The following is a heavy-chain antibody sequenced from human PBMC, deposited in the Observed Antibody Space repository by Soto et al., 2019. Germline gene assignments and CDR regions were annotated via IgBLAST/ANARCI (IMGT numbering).Heavy chain of an antibody. J-gene: IGHJ1*01. Sequence: QLQLVESGGGVVQSGRSLRLSCAVSAASGYSFSNYAMHWARPAPGRGLEGVAVISYDGNTKYYADSVTDRFPTSRDTSTSAIDPQRNRLNPEATSAYSCAPFSFRDYQESSGLQISVGSWGEGTLVSVSA. V-gene: IGHV3-30-3*01. CDR1: GYSFSNYA. CDR3: APFSFRDYQESSGLQISVGS. CDR2: ISYDGNTK. D-gene: IGHD3-22*01.